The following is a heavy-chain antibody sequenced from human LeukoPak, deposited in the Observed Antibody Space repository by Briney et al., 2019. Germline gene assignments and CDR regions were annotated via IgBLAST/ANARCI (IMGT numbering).Heavy chain of an antibody. V-gene: IGHV3-48*04. CDR2: ISSSSSTM. D-gene: IGHD4-17*01. J-gene: IGHJ4*02. Sequence: GGSLRLSCAASGFTFSSYSMNWVRQAPGKGLEWVSYISSSSSTMYYADSVKGRFTVSRDNAKNSLFLQMNSLRAEDTAVYYCARVRVTVTTLDYWGQGALVTVSS. CDR3: ARVRVTVTTLDY. CDR1: GFTFSSYS.